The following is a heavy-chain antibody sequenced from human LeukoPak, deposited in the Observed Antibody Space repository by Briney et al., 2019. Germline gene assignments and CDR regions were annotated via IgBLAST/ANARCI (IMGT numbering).Heavy chain of an antibody. V-gene: IGHV3-9*01. CDR2: ISWNSGSI. CDR3: ARDEGYTYGNFHYYYMDV. D-gene: IGHD5-18*01. Sequence: PGGSLRLSCAASGFTFDDYAMHWVRQAPGKGLEWVSGISWNSGSIGYADSVKGRFTISRDNAKNSLYLQMNSLRAEDTAVYYCARDEGYTYGNFHYYYMDVWGKGTTVTVSS. J-gene: IGHJ6*03. CDR1: GFTFDDYA.